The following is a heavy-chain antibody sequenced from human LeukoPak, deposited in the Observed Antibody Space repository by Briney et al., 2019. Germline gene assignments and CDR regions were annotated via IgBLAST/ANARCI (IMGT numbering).Heavy chain of an antibody. CDR2: ISYDGSNK. CDR1: GFTFSSYG. J-gene: IGHJ5*02. V-gene: IGHV3-30*18. Sequence: GGSLRLSCAASGFTFSSYGMHWVRQAPGKGLEWVAVISYDGSNKYYADSVKGRFTISRDNSKNTLYLQMNSLRAEDTAVYYCAKDRDGGAAFDPWGRGTLVTVSS. D-gene: IGHD3-16*01. CDR3: AKDRDGGAAFDP.